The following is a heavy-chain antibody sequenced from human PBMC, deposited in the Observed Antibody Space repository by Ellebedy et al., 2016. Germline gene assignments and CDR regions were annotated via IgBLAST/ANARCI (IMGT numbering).Heavy chain of an antibody. J-gene: IGHJ6*02. CDR1: GFTFSDYY. CDR3: ARDQGDIVATIGITYYYYGMDV. D-gene: IGHD5-12*01. CDR2: ISGSGITI. Sequence: GGSLRLSXAASGFTFSDYYMSWIRQIPGKGLEWVSYISGSGITIYYEDPVKGRFTISRDNAKKSLYLHMNSLRAEDTAVYYCARDQGDIVATIGITYYYYGMDVWGQGTTVTVSS. V-gene: IGHV3-11*04.